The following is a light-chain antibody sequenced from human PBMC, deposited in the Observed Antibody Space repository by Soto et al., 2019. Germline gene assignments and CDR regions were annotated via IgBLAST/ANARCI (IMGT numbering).Light chain of an antibody. CDR2: KAS. J-gene: IGKJ4*01. CDR3: QQYNSYPT. CDR1: QSISSW. V-gene: IGKV1-5*03. Sequence: DIQMTQSPSTLSASVGDRVTITCRASQSISSWLAWYQQKPGKAANLLIYKASSLESGVPSRFSGSGSGTEFTLTISSLQPDDFATYYCQQYNSYPTFGGGTKVEIK.